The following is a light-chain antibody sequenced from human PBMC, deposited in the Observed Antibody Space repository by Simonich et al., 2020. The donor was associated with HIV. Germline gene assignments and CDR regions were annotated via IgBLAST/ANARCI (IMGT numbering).Light chain of an antibody. CDR1: KSISSY. V-gene: IGKV1-33*01. Sequence: DIQMTQSPSTLSASVGDRVTITCRASKSISSYLNWYQQKPGKAPKLLIYDASNLETGVPSRFSGSGSGTDFTFTISSLQPEDIATYYCQQYDNLPFTFGPGTKVDIK. CDR2: DAS. CDR3: QQYDNLPFT. J-gene: IGKJ3*01.